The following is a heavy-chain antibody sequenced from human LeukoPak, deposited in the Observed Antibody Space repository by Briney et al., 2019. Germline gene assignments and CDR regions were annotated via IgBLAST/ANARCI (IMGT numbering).Heavy chain of an antibody. V-gene: IGHV3-21*01. D-gene: IGHD3-9*01. CDR1: GFTFSSYS. CDR2: ISSSSSYI. CDR3: ARDGYYDILTGTPPYGMDV. J-gene: IGHJ6*02. Sequence: GGSLRLSCAASGFTFSSYSMNWVRQAPGKGLEWVSSISSSSSYIYYADSVKGRFTISRDSAKNSLYLQMNSLRAEDTAVYYCARDGYYDILTGTPPYGMDVWGQGTTVTVSS.